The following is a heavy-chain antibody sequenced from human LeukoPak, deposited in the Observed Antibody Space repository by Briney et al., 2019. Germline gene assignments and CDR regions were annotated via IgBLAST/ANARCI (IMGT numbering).Heavy chain of an antibody. CDR3: ATPRRYCSGGSCYENFDY. V-gene: IGHV1-8*01. Sequence: ASVKVSCKASGYTFTSYDINWVRQATGQGLEWMGWMNPNSGNTGYAQKFQGRVTMTRNTSISTAYMELSSLRSKDTAVYYCATPRRYCSGGSCYENFDYWGQGTLVTVSS. CDR1: GYTFTSYD. D-gene: IGHD2-15*01. CDR2: MNPNSGNT. J-gene: IGHJ4*02.